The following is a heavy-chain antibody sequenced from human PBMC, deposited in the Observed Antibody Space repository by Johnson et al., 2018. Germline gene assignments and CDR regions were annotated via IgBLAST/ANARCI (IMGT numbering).Heavy chain of an antibody. CDR3: ARGKMSSGHAFDI. J-gene: IGHJ3*02. D-gene: IGHD6-19*01. Sequence: VQLLESGGGVVQPGRSVRLSCAASGFSFSSYGMHWVRQAPGKGLEWVAVISYDGSNKYYADSVKGRFTISRDNSKNTLYLQLNSLRAEDTAVYYCARGKMSSGHAFDIWGQGTMVTVSS. CDR2: ISYDGSNK. CDR1: GFSFSSYG. V-gene: IGHV3-30*03.